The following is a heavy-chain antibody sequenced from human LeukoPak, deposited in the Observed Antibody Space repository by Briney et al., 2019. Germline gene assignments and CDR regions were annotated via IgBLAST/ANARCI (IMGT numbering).Heavy chain of an antibody. CDR3: AKAPGYCSGGSCYDY. D-gene: IGHD2-15*01. J-gene: IGHJ4*02. Sequence: GGSLRLSCADSGFTFSSYAMSWVRQAPWKGLEWVSLISGGGGNTYYADSVKGRFTISRDNSKNTLYLQMKSLRADDTAVCYCAKAPGYCSGGSCYDYWGQGTLVTVSS. CDR1: GFTFSSYA. V-gene: IGHV3-23*01. CDR2: ISGGGGNT.